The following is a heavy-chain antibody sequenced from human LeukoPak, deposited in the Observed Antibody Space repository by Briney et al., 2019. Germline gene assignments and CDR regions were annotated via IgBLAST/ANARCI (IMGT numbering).Heavy chain of an antibody. Sequence: KSGGSLRLSCAASGFTFSSYSMNWVRQAPGKGLEWVSSISSSSSYIYYADSVKGLFTISRDNAKNSLYLQMNSLRAEDTAVYYCARGRYQLLSNRPSGIDYWGQGTLVTVSS. CDR1: GFTFSSYS. V-gene: IGHV3-21*01. J-gene: IGHJ4*02. D-gene: IGHD2-2*01. CDR2: ISSSSSYI. CDR3: ARGRYQLLSNRPSGIDY.